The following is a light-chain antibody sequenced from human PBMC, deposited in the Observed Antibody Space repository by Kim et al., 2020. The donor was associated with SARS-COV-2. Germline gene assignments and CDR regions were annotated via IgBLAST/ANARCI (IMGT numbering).Light chain of an antibody. CDR3: QQYGSSLMYT. CDR2: GAS. J-gene: IGKJ2*01. Sequence: DIVLTQSPGTLSLSPGERATLSCRASQSLSRNYLAWYQQKPGQAPRLLIYGASNRATGIPDRFSGSGSGTDFTLTITRLEPEDFAVYYCQQYGSSLMYTFGQGTKLEIK. V-gene: IGKV3-20*01. CDR1: QSLSRNY.